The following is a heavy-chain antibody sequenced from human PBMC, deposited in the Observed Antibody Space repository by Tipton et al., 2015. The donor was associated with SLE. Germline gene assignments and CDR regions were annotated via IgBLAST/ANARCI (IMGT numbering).Heavy chain of an antibody. CDR2: IYYSGST. J-gene: IGHJ4*02. CDR1: GGSISSSSYY. CDR3: ARREAAGTGTALDY. Sequence: TLSLTCTVSGGSISSSSYYWGWIRQPPGKGLEWIGYIYYSGSTYYNPSLKSRVTISVDTSKNQFSLKLSAVTAADTAVYYCARREAAGTGTALDYWGQGTLVTVSS. V-gene: IGHV4-31*03. D-gene: IGHD6-13*01.